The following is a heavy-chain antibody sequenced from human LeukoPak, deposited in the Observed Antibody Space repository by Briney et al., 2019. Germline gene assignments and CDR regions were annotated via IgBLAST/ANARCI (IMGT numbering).Heavy chain of an antibody. CDR1: GCTFTCYY. CDR2: INPNSGGT. V-gene: IGHV1-2*06. Sequence: ASVKVSCKASGCTFTCYYTHWVGQAPGQGREWMGRINPNSGGTNYAQKFQGRVTMTRDRYIRKAYMELSRLRSDDTAVYYCARLLVYGGNSDAFDIWGQGTMVTVSS. J-gene: IGHJ3*02. CDR3: ARLLVYGGNSDAFDI. D-gene: IGHD4-23*01.